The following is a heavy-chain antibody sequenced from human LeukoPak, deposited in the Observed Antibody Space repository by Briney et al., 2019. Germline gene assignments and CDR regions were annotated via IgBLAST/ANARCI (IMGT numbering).Heavy chain of an antibody. CDR2: ISWNSGSI. J-gene: IGHJ3*02. CDR3: AKDVKDFWSGYPNHDAFDI. Sequence: GGSLRLSCAASGFTFDDYAMHWVRQAPGKGLEWVSGISWNSGSIGYADSVKGRFTISRDNAKNSLHLEINSLRAEDTALYYCAKDVKDFWSGYPNHDAFDIWGQGTMVTVS. CDR1: GFTFDDYA. D-gene: IGHD3-3*01. V-gene: IGHV3-9*01.